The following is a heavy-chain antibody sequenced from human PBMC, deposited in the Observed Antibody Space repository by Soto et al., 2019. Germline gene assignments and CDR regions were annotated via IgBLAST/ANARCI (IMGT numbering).Heavy chain of an antibody. Sequence: QVQLQESFPGLVKPSQTLSLTCTVSGDSISSGGPYWGWIRQHPGTGLEWIGYIYHTGSTYYKSSLKSLVNISVDTSKNQFSLKLSAVTTADTAVYYCARITMVRGIIYYYGMDVWGQGTTVTVSS. J-gene: IGHJ6*02. CDR1: GDSISSGGPY. D-gene: IGHD3-10*01. CDR3: ARITMVRGIIYYYGMDV. CDR2: IYHTGST. V-gene: IGHV4-31*01.